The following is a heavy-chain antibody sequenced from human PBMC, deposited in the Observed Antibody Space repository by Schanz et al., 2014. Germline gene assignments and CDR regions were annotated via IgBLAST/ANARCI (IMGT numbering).Heavy chain of an antibody. J-gene: IGHJ4*02. CDR3: ARRDPYCRSGTCSRAFDF. Sequence: QGQLVESGGGVVQPGKSLRLSCATSGFIFRSFGIHWVRQAPGRGLEWVSIIFTDGRTYYADSVKGRFTISRDSSKNTLFRQMNSLRTEDTAVYYCARRDPYCRSGTCSRAFDFWGQGTLVTVSS. CDR1: GFIFRSFG. D-gene: IGHD2-15*01. V-gene: IGHV3-NL1*01. CDR2: IFTDGRT.